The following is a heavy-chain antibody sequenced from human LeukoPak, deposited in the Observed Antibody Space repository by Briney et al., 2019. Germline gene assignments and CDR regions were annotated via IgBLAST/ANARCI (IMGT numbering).Heavy chain of an antibody. CDR3: ARERISSSSQWFDP. V-gene: IGHV3-30*03. D-gene: IGHD6-6*01. CDR2: ISYDGSNK. CDR1: GFTFSSYG. Sequence: GGSLRLSCAASGFTFSSYGMHWVRQAPGKGLEWVAVISYDGSNKYYADSVKGRFTISRDNSKNTLYLQMNSLRAEDTAVYYCARERISSSSQWFDPWGQGTLVTVSS. J-gene: IGHJ5*02.